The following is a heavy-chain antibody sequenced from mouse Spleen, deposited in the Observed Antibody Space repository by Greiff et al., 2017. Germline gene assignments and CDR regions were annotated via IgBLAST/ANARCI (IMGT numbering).Heavy chain of an antibody. J-gene: IGHJ2*01. D-gene: IGHD2-1*01. CDR1: GYTFTSYG. Sequence: VQLQQSGAELVRPGASVKLSCKASGYTFTSYGISWVKQRTGQGLEWIGEIYPRSGNTYYNAKFKGKATMTADKSSSTASMELRSLTSEDSAVYFCAREGGYDNYDDYYFDYWGQGTTLTVSS. V-gene: IGHV1-81*01. CDR2: IYPRSGNT. CDR3: AREGGYDNYDDYYFDY.